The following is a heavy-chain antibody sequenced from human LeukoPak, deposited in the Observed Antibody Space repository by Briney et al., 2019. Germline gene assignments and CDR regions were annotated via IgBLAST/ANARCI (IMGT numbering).Heavy chain of an antibody. CDR1: GYTFTGYY. J-gene: IGHJ6*02. V-gene: IGHV1-2*02. CDR2: INPNSGGT. Sequence: GASVKVSCKASGYTFTGYYMHWVRQAPGQGLEWMGWINPNSGGTNYAQKFQVRVTMTRDTSISTAYMELSRLRSDDTAVYYCARGLGYSYGPTDVLDVWGQGTTVTVSS. CDR3: ARGLGYSYGPTDVLDV. D-gene: IGHD5-18*01.